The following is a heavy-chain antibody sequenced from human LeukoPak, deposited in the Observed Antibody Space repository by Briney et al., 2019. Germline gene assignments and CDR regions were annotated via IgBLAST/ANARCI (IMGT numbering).Heavy chain of an antibody. CDR1: GGSISSSSYY. Sequence: SETLSLTCTVSGGSISSSSYYWGWIRQPPGKGLEWIGSIYYSGSTYYNPSLKSRVTISVDTSKNQFSLKLSSVTAADTAVYYCANVPDTAMVIPTDYWGQGTLVTVSS. D-gene: IGHD5-18*01. CDR3: ANVPDTAMVIPTDY. V-gene: IGHV4-39*07. CDR2: IYYSGST. J-gene: IGHJ4*02.